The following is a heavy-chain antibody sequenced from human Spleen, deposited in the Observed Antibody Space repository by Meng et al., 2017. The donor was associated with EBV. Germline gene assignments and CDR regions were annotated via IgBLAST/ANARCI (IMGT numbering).Heavy chain of an antibody. CDR2: INHSGST. CDR1: GGSFSDYN. J-gene: IGHJ4*02. Sequence: QDQRQQWGPGRLKPSETLSLPCVVYGGSFSDYNGSWIRQPPGKGLGWIGEINHSGSTNYNPSLKSRVTMSVDTSKNQFSLNLRSVTAADTAVYYCAGSRHQLLPSGWGQGTLVTVSS. D-gene: IGHD2-2*01. CDR3: AGSRHQLLPSG. V-gene: IGHV4-34*01.